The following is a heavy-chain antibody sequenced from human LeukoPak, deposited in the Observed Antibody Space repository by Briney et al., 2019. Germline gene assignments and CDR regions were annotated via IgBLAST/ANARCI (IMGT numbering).Heavy chain of an antibody. D-gene: IGHD3-10*01. CDR2: ISSSSSYT. Sequence: GGSLTLSCAASGFTFSDYYMSWIRQAPGKGLEWVSYISSSSSYTNYADSVKGLFTISRDNAKNSLYLQMNSLRAEDTGVYYCARSGSSADYWGQGTLVTVSS. J-gene: IGHJ4*02. V-gene: IGHV3-11*03. CDR3: ARSGSSADY. CDR1: GFTFSDYY.